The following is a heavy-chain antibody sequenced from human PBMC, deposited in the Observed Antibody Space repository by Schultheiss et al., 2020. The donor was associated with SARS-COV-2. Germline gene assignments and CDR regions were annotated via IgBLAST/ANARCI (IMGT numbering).Heavy chain of an antibody. Sequence: SQTLSLTCTVSGGSISSSSYYWGWIRQPPGKGLEWIGSIYYSGSTYYNPSLKSRVTISVDTSKNQFSLKLSSVTAADTAVYYCARHVVVVVAATRSYWFDPWDQGTLVTVSS. D-gene: IGHD2-15*01. CDR2: IYYSGST. V-gene: IGHV4-39*01. CDR1: GGSISSSSYY. CDR3: ARHVVVVVAATRSYWFDP. J-gene: IGHJ5*02.